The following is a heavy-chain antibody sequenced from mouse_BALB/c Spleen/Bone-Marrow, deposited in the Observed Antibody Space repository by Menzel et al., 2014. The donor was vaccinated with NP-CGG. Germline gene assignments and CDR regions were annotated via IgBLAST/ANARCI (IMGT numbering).Heavy chain of an antibody. J-gene: IGHJ3*01. CDR1: GFNIKDTY. Sequence: EVKLVESGAELVKPGASVKLSCTASGFNIKDTYMHWVKQRPEQGLEWIGRIDPANGNTKYDPKFQGKATITADTSSNTAYLQLSSLTSEDTAVYYCARNYGYSKSFAYWGQGTLVTVSA. V-gene: IGHV14-3*02. CDR2: IDPANGNT. D-gene: IGHD2-2*01. CDR3: ARNYGYSKSFAY.